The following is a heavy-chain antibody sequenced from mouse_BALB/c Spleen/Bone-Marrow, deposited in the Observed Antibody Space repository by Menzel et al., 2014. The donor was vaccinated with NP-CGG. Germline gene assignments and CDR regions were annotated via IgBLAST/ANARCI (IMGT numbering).Heavy chain of an antibody. Sequence: EVKLMESGGGLVQPGGSLRLSCATSGFTFTDYYMSWVRQPPGKALEWLGFIRNKANGYTTEYSASVKGRFTISSDNSQNILELRMNTMKDGDSATYYCARYDVYYYFDYWGQGTTRTVTS. J-gene: IGHJ2*01. CDR1: GFTFTDYY. CDR3: ARYDVYYYFDY. D-gene: IGHD2-3*01. CDR2: IRNKANGYTT. V-gene: IGHV7-3*02.